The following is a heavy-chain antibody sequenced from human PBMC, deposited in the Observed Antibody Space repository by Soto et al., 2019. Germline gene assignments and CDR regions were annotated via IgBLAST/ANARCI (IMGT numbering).Heavy chain of an antibody. CDR3: ARQRYYYDSSGSDPEAFDI. CDR2: IYPGDSDT. V-gene: IGHV5-51*01. J-gene: IGHJ3*02. CDR1: GYSFTSYW. Sequence: HGESLKISCKGSGYSFTSYWIGWVRQMPGKGLEWMGIIYPGDSDTRYSPSFQGQVTISADKSISTAYLQWSSLKASDTAMYYCARQRYYYDSSGSDPEAFDIWGQGTMVTVS. D-gene: IGHD3-22*01.